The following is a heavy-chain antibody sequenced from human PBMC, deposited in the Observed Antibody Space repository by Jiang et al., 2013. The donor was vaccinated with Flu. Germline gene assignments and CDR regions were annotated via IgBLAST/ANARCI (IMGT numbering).Heavy chain of an antibody. Sequence: QTLSLTCAISGDGVSSNSAAWNWIRQSPSRGLECLGRTYYRSKWYNDYAVSVKSRISINPDTSKNQFSLQLNSVTPEDTAVYYCARVDYYDSSGYYYAGEGAFDIWGQGTMVTVSS. CDR3: ARVDYYDSSGYYYAGEGAFDI. J-gene: IGHJ3*02. D-gene: IGHD3-22*01. CDR1: GDGVSSNSAA. CDR2: TYYRSKWYN. V-gene: IGHV6-1*01.